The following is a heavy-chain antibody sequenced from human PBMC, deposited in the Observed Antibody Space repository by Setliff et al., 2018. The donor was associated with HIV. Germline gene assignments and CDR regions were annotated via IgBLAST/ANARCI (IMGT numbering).Heavy chain of an antibody. CDR2: IHYSGST. Sequence: PSETLSLTCTVSGGYISIGDYYWTWIRQHPGKGLEWIGYIHYSGSTFYNPSLKSRVTISVDTSKNQFSLKLSSVTAADTAVYYCARGSGKMVRGIFSGSYYYFMDVWGKGTMVTVSS. CDR1: GGYISIGDYY. CDR3: ARGSGKMVRGIFSGSYYYFMDV. V-gene: IGHV4-30-4*08. D-gene: IGHD3-10*01. J-gene: IGHJ6*03.